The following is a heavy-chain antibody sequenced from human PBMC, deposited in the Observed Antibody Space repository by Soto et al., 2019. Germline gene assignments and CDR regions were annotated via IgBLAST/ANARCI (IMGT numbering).Heavy chain of an antibody. CDR2: ISSNGGST. J-gene: IGHJ4*02. V-gene: IGHV3-64*01. D-gene: IGHD5-12*01. Sequence: GGSLRLSCAASGFTFSSYAMHWVRQAPGKGLEYASAISSNGGSTNYANSVKGRFTISRDNSKNTLYLQMGSLRAEDMAVYYCARGTRDGYNYGSFDYWGQGTRVTVSS. CDR3: ARGTRDGYNYGSFDY. CDR1: GFTFSSYA.